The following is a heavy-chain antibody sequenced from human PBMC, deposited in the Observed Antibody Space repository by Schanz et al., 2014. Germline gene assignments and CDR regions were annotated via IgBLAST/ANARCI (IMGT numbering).Heavy chain of an antibody. Sequence: VQLVESGGGVVQPGRSLRLSCAASGFTFRSYGMHWVRQAPGRGLEWVSAITGSGSKTYYADSVKGRFTIARDNSKNTLFLQMDSLRAEDTAVYYCAKAGSGWSTAGYYYWGQGTLVAVSS. CDR1: GFTFRSYG. D-gene: IGHD6-19*01. J-gene: IGHJ4*02. V-gene: IGHV3-23*04. CDR3: AKAGSGWSTAGYYY. CDR2: ITGSGSKT.